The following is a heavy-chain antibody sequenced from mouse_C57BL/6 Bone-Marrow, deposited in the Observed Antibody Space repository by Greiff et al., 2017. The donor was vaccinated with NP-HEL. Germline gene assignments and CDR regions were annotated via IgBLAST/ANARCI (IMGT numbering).Heavy chain of an antibody. J-gene: IGHJ2*01. CDR1: GYTFTSYG. D-gene: IGHD1-1*01. CDR3: ARAGYYGSSYPYYFDY. V-gene: IGHV1-81*01. Sequence: QVQLKESGAELARPGASVKLSCKASGYTFTSYGISWVKQRTGQGLEWIGEIYPRSGNTYYNEKFKGKATLTADKSSSTAYMELRSLTSEDSAVYFCARAGYYGSSYPYYFDYWGQGTTLTVSS. CDR2: IYPRSGNT.